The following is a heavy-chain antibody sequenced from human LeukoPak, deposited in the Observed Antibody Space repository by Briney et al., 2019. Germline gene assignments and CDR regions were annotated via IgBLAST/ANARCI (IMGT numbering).Heavy chain of an antibody. CDR2: IIPIFGTA. J-gene: IGHJ4*02. V-gene: IGHV1-69*05. D-gene: IGHD3-22*01. CDR1: GDTFSSYA. CDR3: ATDYYDSSGYFY. Sequence: SVKVSCKASGDTFSSYAISWVRQAPGQGLEWMGGIIPIFGTANYAQKFQGRVTITTDESTSTAYMELSSLRSEDAAVYYCATDYYDSSGYFYWGQGTLVTVSS.